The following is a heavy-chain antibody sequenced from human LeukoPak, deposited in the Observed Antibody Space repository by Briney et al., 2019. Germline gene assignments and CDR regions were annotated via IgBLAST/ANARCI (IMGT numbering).Heavy chain of an antibody. J-gene: IGHJ4*02. CDR3: ARVSVRSSPIFDS. V-gene: IGHV4-4*07. CDR2: IHTSGST. CDR1: GGSMSDYY. D-gene: IGHD6-6*01. Sequence: PSETLSLTCTVSGGSMSDYYWSFIRQSAGTGLEWLGRIHTSGSTSYNPSLKSRVTMSVDTSKNQFYLKLNSVTAADTAVYYCARVSVRSSPIFDSWGQGTLVTVSS.